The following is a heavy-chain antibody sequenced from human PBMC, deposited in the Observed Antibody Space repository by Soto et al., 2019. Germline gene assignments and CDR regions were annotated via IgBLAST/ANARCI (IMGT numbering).Heavy chain of an antibody. Sequence: QVQLQQWGAGLLKPSETLSLTCAVYGTSFSAYYWSWIRQPPGKGLEWIGEINHSGRTNYNPSLESRDTISVNTSKNQFSLRLTSVTAADTAVYYCARGSSFDNWGQGTLVAVSS. J-gene: IGHJ4*02. CDR2: INHSGRT. CDR3: ARGSSFDN. CDR1: GTSFSAYY. V-gene: IGHV4-34*01.